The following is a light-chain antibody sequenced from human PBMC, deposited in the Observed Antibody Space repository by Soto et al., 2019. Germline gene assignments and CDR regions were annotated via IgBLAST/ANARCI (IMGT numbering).Light chain of an antibody. CDR1: QSISNW. V-gene: IGKV1-5*01. J-gene: IGKJ1*01. Sequence: DIQMTQSPSTLSASVGDRVTISCRASQSISNWLAWYQQKPGKAPKLLMSDASSLERGVPSRFSGSGSGTEFTLTISSLQPDDFATYYCQQYDTYSRTFVQGTKVEIK. CDR2: DAS. CDR3: QQYDTYSRT.